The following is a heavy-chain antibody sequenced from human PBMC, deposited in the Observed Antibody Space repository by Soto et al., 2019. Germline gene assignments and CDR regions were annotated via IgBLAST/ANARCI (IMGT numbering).Heavy chain of an antibody. CDR2: VNPSNDYT. V-gene: IGHV1-46*01. J-gene: IGHJ4*02. CDR1: GYTFINYY. D-gene: IGHD1-26*01. CDR3: AREGGGSRGYFDY. Sequence: QVQLVQSGAEGKKPGASVKVSCKASGYTFINYYMRWVRQAPGQGLEWMGTVNPSNDYTTFAQKFQGRVTMTTDTSTGTVYMELGSLRSEDTAVYYCAREGGGSRGYFDYWGQGTLVTVSS.